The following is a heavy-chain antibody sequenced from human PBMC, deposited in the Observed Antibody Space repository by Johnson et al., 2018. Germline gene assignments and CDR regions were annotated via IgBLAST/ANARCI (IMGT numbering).Heavy chain of an antibody. D-gene: IGHD5-18*01. Sequence: QVQLVQSGGGVVQPGRSLRLSCAASGFTFSTYAMHWVRQAPGKGLEWVAVVAYDGGNKYLADSVKGRFTISRDNSKNTTFLQMNSLRNDDTAVYYCAKENGYGAFDVWGQGTMVTVSS. CDR2: VAYDGGNK. V-gene: IGHV3-30-3*02. CDR3: AKENGYGAFDV. CDR1: GFTFSTYA. J-gene: IGHJ3*01.